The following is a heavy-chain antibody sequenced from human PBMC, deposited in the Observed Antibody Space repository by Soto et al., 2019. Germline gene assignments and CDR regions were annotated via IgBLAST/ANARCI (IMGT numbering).Heavy chain of an antibody. V-gene: IGHV4-39*01. CDR1: GGSISSSSYY. J-gene: IGHJ4*02. Sequence: PSENLSLTCTVSGGSISSSSYYWGWIRQPPGKGLEWIGSIYYSGSTYYNPSLKSRVTISVDTSKNQFSLKLSSVTAADTAVYYCARRQSSSWYGLWGQGTLVTVSS. CDR2: IYYSGST. D-gene: IGHD6-13*01. CDR3: ARRQSSSWYGL.